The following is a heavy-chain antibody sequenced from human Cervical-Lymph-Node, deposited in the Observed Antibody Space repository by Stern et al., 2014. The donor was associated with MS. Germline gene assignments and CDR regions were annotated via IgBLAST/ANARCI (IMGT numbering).Heavy chain of an antibody. V-gene: IGHV4-39*01. J-gene: IGHJ4*02. CDR2: TDYSGPT. CDR3: ARPKAGPFDF. CDR1: GGSISSSTYY. D-gene: IGHD6-19*01. Sequence: QLQLQESGPGLVKPSETLSLTCTVSGGSISSSTYYWGWIRQPPGKGLGGIASTDYSGPTYSTPPLESRLTIFVDTSKNQFSLRLRSVTAADTAVYYCARPKAGPFDFWGQGTQVTVSS.